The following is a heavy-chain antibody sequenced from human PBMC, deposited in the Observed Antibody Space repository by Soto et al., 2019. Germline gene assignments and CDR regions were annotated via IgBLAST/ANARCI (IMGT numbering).Heavy chain of an antibody. CDR3: ARVDYGMDV. Sequence: SETLSLTCTVSCGSVSSGSYYWSWIRQPPGKGLEWIGYIYYSGSTNYNPSLKSRVTISVDTSKNQFSLKLSSVTAADTAVYYCARVDYGMDVWGQGTTVTVSS. CDR2: IYYSGST. V-gene: IGHV4-61*01. J-gene: IGHJ6*02. CDR1: CGSVSSGSYY.